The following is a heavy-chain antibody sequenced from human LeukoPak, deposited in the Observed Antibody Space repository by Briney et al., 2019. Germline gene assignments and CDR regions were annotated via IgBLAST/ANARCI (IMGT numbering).Heavy chain of an antibody. J-gene: IGHJ4*02. V-gene: IGHV4-4*07. CDR3: ARGRPAAIAPFDY. Sequence: PSETLSLTCTVSGDSISTYYWSWVRQPAGKGLEWIGRIFTSGSTNYNPSLKSRVTMSLDTSKNQFSLKLSSVTAADTAVYYCARGRPAAIAPFDYWGQGTLVTVSS. CDR1: GDSISTYY. D-gene: IGHD2-2*01. CDR2: IFTSGST.